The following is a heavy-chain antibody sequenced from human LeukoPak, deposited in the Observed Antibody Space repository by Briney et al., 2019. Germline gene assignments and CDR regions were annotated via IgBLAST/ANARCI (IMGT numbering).Heavy chain of an antibody. V-gene: IGHV1-2*02. Sequence: GASVKVSCKASGYTFTSYGISWVRQAPGQGLEWMGWINPNSGGTNYAQKFQGRVTMTRDTSISTAYMELSRLRSDDTAVYYYARESLTTVTTGSVYWGQGTLVTVSS. CDR1: GYTFTSYG. CDR3: ARESLTTVTTGSVY. CDR2: INPNSGGT. J-gene: IGHJ4*02. D-gene: IGHD4-17*01.